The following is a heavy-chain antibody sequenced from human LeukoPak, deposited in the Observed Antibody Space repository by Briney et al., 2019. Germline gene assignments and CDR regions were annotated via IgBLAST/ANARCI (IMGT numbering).Heavy chain of an antibody. Sequence: PGGSLRLSCAASGFTFSSYSMNWVRQAPGKGLEWVSYTSSSSSTIYYADSVKGRFTISRDNAKNSLYLQMNSLRAEDTAVYYCARDSPDYDFWSGYPQFDYWGQGTLVTVSS. CDR2: TSSSSSTI. J-gene: IGHJ4*02. CDR1: GFTFSSYS. D-gene: IGHD3-3*01. V-gene: IGHV3-48*01. CDR3: ARDSPDYDFWSGYPQFDY.